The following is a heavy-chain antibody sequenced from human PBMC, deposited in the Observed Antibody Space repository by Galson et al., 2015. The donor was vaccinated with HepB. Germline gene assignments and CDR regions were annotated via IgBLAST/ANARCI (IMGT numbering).Heavy chain of an antibody. CDR1: GFTFSSYA. Sequence: SLRLSCATSGFTFSSYAMHWVRQAPGKGLEWVAVISYDGSNKYYADSVKGRFTISRDNSKNTLYLQMNSLRAEDTAVYYCARDGSAKQWLVRWEPLTYFDYWGQGTLVTVSS. J-gene: IGHJ4*02. CDR2: ISYDGSNK. CDR3: ARDGSAKQWLVRWEPLTYFDY. V-gene: IGHV3-30-3*01. D-gene: IGHD6-19*01.